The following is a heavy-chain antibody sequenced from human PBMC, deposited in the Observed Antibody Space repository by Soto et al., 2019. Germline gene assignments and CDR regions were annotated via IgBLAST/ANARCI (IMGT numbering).Heavy chain of an antibody. CDR2: INPSGGST. D-gene: IGHD3-22*01. CDR3: ARGAYYYDSSGYPYYFDY. J-gene: IGHJ4*02. Sequence: ASVKVSCKASGYTFTSYYMHWVRQAPGQGLEWMGIINPSGGSTSYAQKFQGRVTMTRDTSTSTVYMELSSLRSEDTAVYYCARGAYYYDSSGYPYYFDYWGQGTLVTVSS. CDR1: GYTFTSYY. V-gene: IGHV1-46*01.